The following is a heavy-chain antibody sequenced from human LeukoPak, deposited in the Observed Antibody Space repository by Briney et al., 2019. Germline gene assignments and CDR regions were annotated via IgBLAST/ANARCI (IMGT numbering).Heavy chain of an antibody. CDR3: ARGLGIGWFDP. D-gene: IGHD7-27*01. CDR1: GYTFTSYY. V-gene: IGHV1-46*01. CDR2: INPSGVST. J-gene: IGHJ5*02. Sequence: ASVKVSCKASGYTFTSYYMHWVRQAPGQGLEWMGIINPSGVSTIYAQIFQGRVTMTRDTSTSTVYMALSSLRSGDTAVYYCARGLGIGWFDPWGQGTLVTVSS.